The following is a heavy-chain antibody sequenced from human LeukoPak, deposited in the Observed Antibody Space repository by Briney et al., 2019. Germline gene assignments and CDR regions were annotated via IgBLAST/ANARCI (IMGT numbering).Heavy chain of an antibody. CDR2: IYYSGST. J-gene: IGHJ6*02. Sequence: ASETLSLTCTVSGGSISSYYWSWIRQPLGKGLEWIGYIYYSGSTNYNPSLKSRVTISVDTSKNQFSLKLSSVTAADTAVYYCARVSSSWYYGMDVWGQGTTVTVSS. CDR1: GGSISSYY. D-gene: IGHD6-13*01. V-gene: IGHV4-59*01. CDR3: ARVSSSWYYGMDV.